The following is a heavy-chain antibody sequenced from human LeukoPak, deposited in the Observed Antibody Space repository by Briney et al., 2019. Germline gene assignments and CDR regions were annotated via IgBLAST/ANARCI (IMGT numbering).Heavy chain of an antibody. CDR1: GFRVSGYW. D-gene: IGHD6-13*01. CDR3: AREWQGGIAAAGTRIEGDY. V-gene: IGHV3-7*01. Sequence: GGSLRLSCAVSGFRVSGYWMTWVRQAPGKGLGWVANIKQDGSEKNYVDSVKGRFTISRDNAENSLFLQMNSLRVEDTAVYYCAREWQGGIAAAGTRIEGDYWGQGTLVTVSS. CDR2: IKQDGSEK. J-gene: IGHJ4*02.